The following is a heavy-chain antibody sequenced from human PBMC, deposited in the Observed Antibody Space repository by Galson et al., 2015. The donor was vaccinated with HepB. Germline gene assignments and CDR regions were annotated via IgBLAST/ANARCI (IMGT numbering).Heavy chain of an antibody. V-gene: IGHV1-69*13. CDR1: GGTFSTYT. CDR3: AREGIAAVTNPVDC. Sequence: SVKVSCKPSGGTFSTYTISWVRQAPGQGLEWMGGITPMFGTPKYAQKFQGRVTITADESTRTAYMELSSLTSEDTAVYYCAREGIAAVTNPVDCWGQGTLVTVSS. J-gene: IGHJ4*02. D-gene: IGHD6-13*01. CDR2: ITPMFGTP.